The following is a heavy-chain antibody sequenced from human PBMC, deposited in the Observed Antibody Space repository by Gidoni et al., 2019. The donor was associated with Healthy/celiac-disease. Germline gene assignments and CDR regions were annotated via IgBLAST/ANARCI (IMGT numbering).Heavy chain of an antibody. CDR2: MNPNSGNT. D-gene: IGHD3-9*01. Sequence: VKVSCKASGYTFTSYDINWVRQATGQGLEWMGWMNPNSGNTGYAQKFQGRVTMTRNTSISTAYMELSSLRSEDTAVYYCARTHSRRYYDILPGARGWFDPWGQGTLVTVSS. V-gene: IGHV1-8*01. J-gene: IGHJ5*02. CDR3: ARTHSRRYYDILPGARGWFDP. CDR1: GYTFTSYD.